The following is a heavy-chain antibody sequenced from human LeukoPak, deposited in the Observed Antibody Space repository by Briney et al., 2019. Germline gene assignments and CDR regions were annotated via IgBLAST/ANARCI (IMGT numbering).Heavy chain of an antibody. CDR1: GFTFTNYW. CDR2: IRQDESET. V-gene: IGHV3-7*01. J-gene: IGHJ4*02. D-gene: IGHD2-15*01. Sequence: PGGSLRLSCAASGFTFTNYWMSWVRQDPGKGLEWVASIRQDESETYYVDSVKGRFTISRDNAKNSLYLQMNSLRAEDTAMYFCARDGGYCGAGSCYDYWGQGTLVTLSS. CDR3: ARDGGYCGAGSCYDY.